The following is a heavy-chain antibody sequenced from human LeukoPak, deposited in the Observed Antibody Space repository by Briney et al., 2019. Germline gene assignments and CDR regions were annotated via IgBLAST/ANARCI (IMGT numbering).Heavy chain of an antibody. J-gene: IGHJ4*02. D-gene: IGHD5-24*01. CDR2: ISESGNTI. CDR3: ARERDGYNPLDS. CDR1: GFTFSDHY. Sequence: GGSLRLSCAASGFTFSDHYIDWVRQAPGKGLEWISYISESGNTIYYVDSVKGRFTISRDTPKNSLYLQMNSLRAEDTAVYYCARERDGYNPLDSWGQGTLVTVSS. V-gene: IGHV3-11*04.